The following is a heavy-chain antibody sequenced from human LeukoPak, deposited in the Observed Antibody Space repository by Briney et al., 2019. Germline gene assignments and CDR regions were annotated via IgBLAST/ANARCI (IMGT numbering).Heavy chain of an antibody. V-gene: IGHV1-2*02. CDR3: ARESYCSSTSCYAGGVASANWFDP. CDR2: INPNSGGT. D-gene: IGHD2-2*01. Sequence: ASVKVSCKASGYTFTGYYMHWVRQAPGQGLEWMGWINPNSGGTNYAQKFQGRVTMTRDTSISTAYMELSRLRSDDSAVYYCARESYCSSTSCYAGGVASANWFDPWGQGTLVTVSS. J-gene: IGHJ5*02. CDR1: GYTFTGYY.